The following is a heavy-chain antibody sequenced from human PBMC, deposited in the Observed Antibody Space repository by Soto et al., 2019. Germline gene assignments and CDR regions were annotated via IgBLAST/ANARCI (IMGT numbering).Heavy chain of an antibody. CDR2: INPDNGNT. D-gene: IGHD2-15*01. CDR3: ARGIATGQLDH. V-gene: IGHV1-3*01. Sequence: QVQLVQSGAEVKKPGASVKISCKASGYTCTRYTMNWVRQAPGQRLEWMGWINPDNGNTKSSQKFQDRVIITTDTSASTAYMDLRSLRADDPAVYYCARGIATGQLDHWGQGTLVTGAS. CDR1: GYTCTRYT. J-gene: IGHJ5*02.